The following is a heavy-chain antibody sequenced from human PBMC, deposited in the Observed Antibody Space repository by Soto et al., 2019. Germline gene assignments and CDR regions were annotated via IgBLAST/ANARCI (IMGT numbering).Heavy chain of an antibody. CDR1: GGSIGTYY. V-gene: IGHV4-59*01. J-gene: IGHJ6*02. CDR3: ARDGAYYGMDV. Sequence: QVQLQESGPGLVKPSETLSLICTVSGGSIGTYYWGWIRQPPGKGLEWIGFIYYSGSTNYNPSLKSRVTISVDTSKNQFSLKLRSVTAAATAVYYCARDGAYYGMDVWGQGTTVTVSS. D-gene: IGHD3-16*01. CDR2: IYYSGST.